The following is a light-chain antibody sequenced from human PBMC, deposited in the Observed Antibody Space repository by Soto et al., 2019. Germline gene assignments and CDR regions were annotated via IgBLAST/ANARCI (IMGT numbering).Light chain of an antibody. CDR1: SSDVGGYNY. J-gene: IGLJ1*01. V-gene: IGLV2-14*01. Sequence: QSALTQPASVSGSPGQSITISCTGTSSDVGGYNYVSWYQQHPGKAPKLMIYDVSNRPSGVSNRFSGSKSGNTASLTISGKQAEDEADYYCSSYTGSSTYLFGSGTKLTVL. CDR3: SSYTGSSTYL. CDR2: DVS.